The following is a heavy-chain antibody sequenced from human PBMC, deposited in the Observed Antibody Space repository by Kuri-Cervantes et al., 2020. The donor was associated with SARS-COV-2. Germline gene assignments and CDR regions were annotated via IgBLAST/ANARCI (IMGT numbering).Heavy chain of an antibody. V-gene: IGHV4-59*01. CDR2: IYYSGSS. J-gene: IGHJ4*02. Sequence: SETLSLTCTVSGDSISSDWWSWIRQSPEKGLEWIGYIYYSGSSTYNPSLESRVTMSIDTSRNQFSLKLGSVTAADTAVYYCARGRWNGLYENWGQGTLVTVSS. CDR3: ARGRWNGLYEN. CDR1: GDSISSDW. D-gene: IGHD2-8*01.